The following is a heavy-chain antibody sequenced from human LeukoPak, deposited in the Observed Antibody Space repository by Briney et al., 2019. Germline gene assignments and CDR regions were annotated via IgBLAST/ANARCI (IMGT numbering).Heavy chain of an antibody. Sequence: SETLSLTCAVYGGSFSGYYGSWIRQHPGKGLEWIGYIYYSGSTYYNPSLKSRVTISVDTSKNQFSLKLSSVTAADTAVYYCAKREYYYDSSGHYYCFDPWGQGTLVTVSS. CDR1: GGSFSGYY. CDR3: AKREYYYDSSGHYYCFDP. J-gene: IGHJ5*02. D-gene: IGHD3-22*01. CDR2: IYYSGST. V-gene: IGHV4-31*11.